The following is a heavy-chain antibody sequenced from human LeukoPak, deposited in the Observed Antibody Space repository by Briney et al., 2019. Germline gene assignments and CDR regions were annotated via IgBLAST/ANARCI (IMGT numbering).Heavy chain of an antibody. J-gene: IGHJ3*02. CDR1: GYTFTGYY. D-gene: IGHD5-18*01. Sequence: ASVKVSCKASGYTFTGYYMHWVRQAPGQGLEWMGWINPNSGGTNYAQKFQGRVTTTRDTSISTAYMELSRLRSDDTAVYYCAIRGYSYGPSAFDIWGQGTMVTVSS. CDR2: INPNSGGT. V-gene: IGHV1-2*02. CDR3: AIRGYSYGPSAFDI.